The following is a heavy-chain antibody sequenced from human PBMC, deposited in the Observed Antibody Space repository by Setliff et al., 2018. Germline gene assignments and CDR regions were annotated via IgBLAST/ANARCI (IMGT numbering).Heavy chain of an antibody. CDR2: MNPNSGNS. CDR1: GGTFSSYD. J-gene: IGHJ5*02. Sequence: GASVKVSCKASGGTFSSYDINWVRQATGQGLEWMGWMNPNSGNSGCAQKFQGRVTMTRDTSISTAYMELNSLQYEDTAVYYCARGKWFRLDKSAWSNWFDPWGQGTLVTVSS. D-gene: IGHD5-12*01. V-gene: IGHV1-8*01. CDR3: ARGKWFRLDKSAWSNWFDP.